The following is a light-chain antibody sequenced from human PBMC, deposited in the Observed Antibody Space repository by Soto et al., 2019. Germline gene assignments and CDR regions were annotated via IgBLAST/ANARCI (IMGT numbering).Light chain of an antibody. CDR2: RAS. Sequence: EIVLTQSPATMSLYTGKSATXSCRXIQNFTNSYLAWYQQKPGHAPRLLIFRASSRARGVPARVSGGGSGTEFTLTISTLQSEDFAVYYCQQYGNWPPCTFGPGT. V-gene: IGKV3-20*01. CDR3: QQYGNWPPCT. CDR1: QNFTNSY. J-gene: IGKJ3*01.